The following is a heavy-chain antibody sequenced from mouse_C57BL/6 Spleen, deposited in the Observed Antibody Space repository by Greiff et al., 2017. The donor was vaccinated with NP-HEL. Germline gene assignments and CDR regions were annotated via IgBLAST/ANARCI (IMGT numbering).Heavy chain of an antibody. Sequence: VQLQQSGPELVKPGASVKMSCKASGYTFTDYNMHWVKQSHGKSLEWIGYINPNNGGTSYNQKFKGKATLTVNKSSSTAYMELRSLTSEDSAVYYCARSYTTVVGDYAMDYWGQGTSVTVSS. J-gene: IGHJ4*01. CDR3: ARSYTTVVGDYAMDY. V-gene: IGHV1-22*01. CDR2: INPNNGGT. D-gene: IGHD1-1*01. CDR1: GYTFTDYN.